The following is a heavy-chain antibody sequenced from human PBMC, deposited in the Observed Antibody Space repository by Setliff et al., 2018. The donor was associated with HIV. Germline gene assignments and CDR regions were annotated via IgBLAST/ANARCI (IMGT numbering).Heavy chain of an antibody. CDR3: ARQKTVTTYFDY. CDR1: GGSISSSSSF. D-gene: IGHD4-17*01. V-gene: IGHV4-39*01. CDR2: IYYSGST. Sequence: SETLSLTCTVSGGSISSSSSFWGWIRQPPGKGLEWIGSIYYSGSTYYNPSLQSRVTISVDTSKNQFSLKLSSVTAADTAVYCCARQKTVTTYFDYWGQGTLVTVSS. J-gene: IGHJ4*02.